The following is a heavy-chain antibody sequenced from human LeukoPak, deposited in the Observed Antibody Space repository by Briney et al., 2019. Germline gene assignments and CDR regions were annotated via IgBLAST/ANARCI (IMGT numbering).Heavy chain of an antibody. CDR1: GGSFSGYY. Sequence: SETLSLTCAVYGGSFSGYYWTWIRQPPGKGLEWIAEISHSGSTNYNPSLKSRVTISVDTSKNQFSLKLSSVTAADTAVYYCARESWGYCSGGSCFEYYMDVWGKGTTVTVSS. D-gene: IGHD2-15*01. CDR2: ISHSGST. J-gene: IGHJ6*03. V-gene: IGHV4-34*01. CDR3: ARESWGYCSGGSCFEYYMDV.